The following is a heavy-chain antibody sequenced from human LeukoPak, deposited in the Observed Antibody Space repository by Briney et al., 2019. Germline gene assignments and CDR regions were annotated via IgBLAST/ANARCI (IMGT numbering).Heavy chain of an antibody. CDR2: INNDGSTT. CDR3: AIGGTYGSGS. J-gene: IGHJ4*02. Sequence: GGSLRLSCAASGFTFANTWMHWVRQAPGKGLVWVSLINNDGSTTNYTDSVKGRFTISRDNAKNTVYLQMNSLRAEDTAVYYCAIGGTYGSGSWGQGTLVTVSS. D-gene: IGHD3-10*01. V-gene: IGHV3-74*01. CDR1: GFTFANTW.